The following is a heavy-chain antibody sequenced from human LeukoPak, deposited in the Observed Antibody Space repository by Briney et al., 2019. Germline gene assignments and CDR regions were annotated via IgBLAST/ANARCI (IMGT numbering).Heavy chain of an antibody. V-gene: IGHV3-48*01. CDR1: GFTFSSYS. D-gene: IGHD2-21*02. J-gene: IGHJ4*02. CDR2: ISSSSSTI. Sequence: GGSLRLSCAASGFTFSSYSMNWVRQAPGKGLEWVSYISSSSSTIYYADSVKGRFTISRDNAKNSLYLQMNSLRAEDTAVYYCARAYCGGDCYVDYWGQGTLATVSS. CDR3: ARAYCGGDCYVDY.